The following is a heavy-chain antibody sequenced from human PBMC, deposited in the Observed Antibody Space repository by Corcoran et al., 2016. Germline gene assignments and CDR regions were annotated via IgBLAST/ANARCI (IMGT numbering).Heavy chain of an antibody. CDR3: ARGVRDYVWGSYRHDAFDI. D-gene: IGHD3-16*02. J-gene: IGHJ3*02. Sequence: QVQLVQSGAEVKKPGASVKVSCKASGYTFTGYYMHWVRQAPGQGLEWMGWINSNSGGTNYAQKFQGWVTMTRDTSINTAYMELSRLRSDDTAVYYCARGVRDYVWGSYRHDAFDIWGQGTMVTVSS. V-gene: IGHV1-2*04. CDR2: INSNSGGT. CDR1: GYTFTGYY.